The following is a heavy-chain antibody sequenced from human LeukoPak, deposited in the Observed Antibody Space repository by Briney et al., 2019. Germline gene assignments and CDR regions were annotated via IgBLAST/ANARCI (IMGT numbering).Heavy chain of an antibody. D-gene: IGHD6-19*01. Sequence: PSETLSLTCTVSGGSITTRDYYWGWIRQTPGEGLEWIGSVHYSGNTYYNPSLKSRLTIPLDTSKNQFSLKVTSMTAADTAMYYCARGWQWLGYFDHWGQGARVSVSS. CDR1: GGSITTRDYY. CDR3: ARGWQWLGYFDH. J-gene: IGHJ4*02. V-gene: IGHV4-39*07. CDR2: VHYSGNT.